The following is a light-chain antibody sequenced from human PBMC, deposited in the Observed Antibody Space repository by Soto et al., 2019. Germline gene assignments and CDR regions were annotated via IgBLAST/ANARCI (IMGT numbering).Light chain of an antibody. CDR2: GAS. CDR1: QSVSSSY. J-gene: IGKJ5*01. V-gene: IGKV3D-20*02. Sequence: IVFTQFPGTLSLSPGERATLSCRASQSVSSSYLAWYQQKPGQAPRLLLYGASNRAYGIPARFSGRGSETDFTLTITSLEPEDFSVYYCQQRNNWHPITFGQGTRLEIK. CDR3: QQRNNWHPIT.